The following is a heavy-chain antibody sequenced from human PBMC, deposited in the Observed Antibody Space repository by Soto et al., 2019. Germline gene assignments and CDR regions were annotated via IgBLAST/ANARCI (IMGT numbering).Heavy chain of an antibody. J-gene: IGHJ4*02. CDR2: ISRSGTT. CDR1: NGSFGGFY. CDR3: ARSSIEVYFDS. Sequence: EPLSLTCEVYNGSFGGFYWSWVRQIPGKGLEWIGEISRSGTTNSNPSLKSRATISLDTSNNHFSLKLRSVTAADTAIYYCARSSIEVYFDSWRQGTLVTVAS. V-gene: IGHV4-34*01.